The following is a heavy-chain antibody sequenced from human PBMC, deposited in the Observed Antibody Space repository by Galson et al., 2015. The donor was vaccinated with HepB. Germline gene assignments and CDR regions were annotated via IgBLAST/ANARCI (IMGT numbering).Heavy chain of an antibody. D-gene: IGHD4-11*01. CDR1: GFSLSTSGVG. CDR2: IYWDGDR. Sequence: PALVKPTQTLTLTCTFSGFSLSTSGVGVGWICQPPGKALEWLTVIYWDGDRHYSPSLESRLTITKDTSKNQVVLTMTNLDPVDTATYYCARYSPFDYWGPGTLVTVSS. J-gene: IGHJ4*02. V-gene: IGHV2-5*02. CDR3: ARYSPFDY.